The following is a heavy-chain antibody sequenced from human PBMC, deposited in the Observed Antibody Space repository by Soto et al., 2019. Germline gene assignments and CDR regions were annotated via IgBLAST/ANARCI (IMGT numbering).Heavy chain of an antibody. CDR1: GGTFSSYA. V-gene: IGHV1-69*06. D-gene: IGHD5-12*01. J-gene: IGHJ6*02. CDR3: ARGGMATTSYYYYGMDV. Sequence: QVQLVQSGAEVKKPGSSVKGSCKASGGTFSSYAISWVRQAPGHGLEWMGVIIPISGTANYAQKFQGSVTITADKSTSTAYMELSSLRSEDTAVYYCARGGMATTSYYYYGMDVWGQGTTVIVSS. CDR2: IIPISGTA.